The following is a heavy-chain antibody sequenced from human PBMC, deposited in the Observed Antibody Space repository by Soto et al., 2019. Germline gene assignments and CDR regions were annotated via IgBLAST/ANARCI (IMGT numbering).Heavy chain of an antibody. Sequence: PGGSLRLSCAASGFTFSSYAMSWVRQAPGKGLEWVSAISGSGGSTYYADSVKGRFTISRDNSKNTLYLQMNSLRAEDTAVYYCAKGPIMVREDYYYGMDVWGQGTTVTVSS. CDR2: ISGSGGST. CDR1: GFTFSSYA. J-gene: IGHJ6*02. CDR3: AKGPIMVREDYYYGMDV. D-gene: IGHD3-10*01. V-gene: IGHV3-23*01.